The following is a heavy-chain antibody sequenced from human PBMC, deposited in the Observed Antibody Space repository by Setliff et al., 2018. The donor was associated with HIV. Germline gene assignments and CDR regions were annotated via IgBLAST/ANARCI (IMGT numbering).Heavy chain of an antibody. D-gene: IGHD3-10*01. J-gene: IGHJ5*02. CDR2: TSYTGIN. CDR1: GGSISSSTYY. Sequence: LSLTCTVSGGSISSSTYYWNWFRQSPGKGLEWIGYTSYTGINNYNPSLKSLVTISLDTSKNQFSLKLTSVTAADTAVYYCARAPYVSGSFGWFDPWGQGTLVTVSS. V-gene: IGHV4-31*01. CDR3: ARAPYVSGSFGWFDP.